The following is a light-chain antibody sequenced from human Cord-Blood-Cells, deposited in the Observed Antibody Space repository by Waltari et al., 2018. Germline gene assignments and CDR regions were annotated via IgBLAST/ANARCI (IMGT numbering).Light chain of an antibody. CDR1: QSVSSY. V-gene: IGKV3-11*01. J-gene: IGKJ4*01. CDR2: DAS. Sequence: EIVLPQSPATLSLSPGERATLSCRASQSVSSYLAWYPQKPGQAPRLLIYDASNRATCIPAMFSGRGSGTDFTLTISSREPEDFAVYYCQQRSNWPPLTCGGGTKVEIK. CDR3: QQRSNWPPLT.